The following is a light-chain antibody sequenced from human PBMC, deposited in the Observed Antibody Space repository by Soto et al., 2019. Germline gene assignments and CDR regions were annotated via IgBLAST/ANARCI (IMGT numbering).Light chain of an antibody. J-gene: IGLJ2*01. Sequence: NFMLTQPHSVSESPGKTVTISCTRSSGSIANNYVQWYQQRPGSAPTTVIYENKFRPSGGPGRFSGSTAASSNSASLTISGLQAEDEADYYCQSYDAGFVLFGGGTKLTVL. CDR2: ENK. CDR3: QSYDAGFVL. V-gene: IGLV6-57*04. CDR1: SGSIANNY.